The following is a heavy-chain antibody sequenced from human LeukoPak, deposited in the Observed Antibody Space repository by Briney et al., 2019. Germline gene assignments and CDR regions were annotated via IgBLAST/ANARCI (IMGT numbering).Heavy chain of an antibody. CDR2: ISGSGGST. CDR1: GFTFSSYA. CDR3: ARYCGGGSCPHYLFDY. J-gene: IGHJ4*02. Sequence: GGSLRLSCAASGFTFSSYAMSWVRQAPGKGLEWVSAISGSGGSTYYADSVKGRFTISRDNSKNTLYLQMNSLRAEDTAVYYCARYCGGGSCPHYLFDYWGQGTLVTVSS. D-gene: IGHD2-15*01. V-gene: IGHV3-23*01.